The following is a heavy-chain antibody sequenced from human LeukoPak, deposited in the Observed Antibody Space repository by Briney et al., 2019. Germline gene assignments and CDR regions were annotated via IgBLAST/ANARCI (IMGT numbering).Heavy chain of an antibody. J-gene: IGHJ3*02. CDR1: GGSFSGYY. V-gene: IGHV4-34*01. CDR3: ARVRKPHAFDI. Sequence: PSETLSLTCAVYGGSFSGYYWSWIRQPPGNGLEWIGEINHSGSTNYNPSLKSRVTISVDTSKNQLSLKLSSVTAADTAVYYCARVRKPHAFDIWGQGTMVTVSS. CDR2: INHSGST.